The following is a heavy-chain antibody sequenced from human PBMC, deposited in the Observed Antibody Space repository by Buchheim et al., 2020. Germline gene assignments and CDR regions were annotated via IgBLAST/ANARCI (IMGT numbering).Heavy chain of an antibody. CDR3: AKGAGYSGGWSHY. Sequence: EVQLLESGGGLVQPGGSLRLSCAASGFSFSNYAMNWVRQPPGKGLEWVSLISSSGATTYYADSVKGRFTIPRDNSKNTLYLQMNSLRAEDTAVYYCAKGAGYSGGWSHYWGQGTL. V-gene: IGHV3-23*01. CDR1: GFSFSNYA. J-gene: IGHJ4*02. D-gene: IGHD6-19*01. CDR2: ISSSGATT.